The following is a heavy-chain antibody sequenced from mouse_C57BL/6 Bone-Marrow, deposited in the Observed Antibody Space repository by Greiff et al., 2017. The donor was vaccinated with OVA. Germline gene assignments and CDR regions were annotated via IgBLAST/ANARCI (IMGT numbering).Heavy chain of an antibody. V-gene: IGHV1-82*01. D-gene: IGHD2-1*01. CDR1: GYAFSSSW. Sequence: VQLQQSGPELVKPGASVKISCKASGYAFSSSWMNWVKQRPGKGLEWIGRIYPGDGDTNYNGKFKGKATLTADKSSSTAYMQLSSLTSEDSAVYFCARCYGNSYAMDYWGQGTSVTVSS. CDR3: ARCYGNSYAMDY. J-gene: IGHJ4*01. CDR2: IYPGDGDT.